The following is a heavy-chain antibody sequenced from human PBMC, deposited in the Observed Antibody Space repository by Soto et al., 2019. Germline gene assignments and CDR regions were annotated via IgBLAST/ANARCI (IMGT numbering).Heavy chain of an antibody. CDR1: GFTFSSNG. Sequence: GGSLRLSCAASGFTFSSNGMNWVRQAPGKGLEWVSVISESGGSTHYADSVRGRFTVSRDNSKNSLSLRMNSLRDEDTAVYFCAKRSPYSSGWYSPIFDYWGQGALVTVSS. D-gene: IGHD6-13*01. CDR3: AKRSPYSSGWYSPIFDY. V-gene: IGHV3-23*01. J-gene: IGHJ4*02. CDR2: ISESGGST.